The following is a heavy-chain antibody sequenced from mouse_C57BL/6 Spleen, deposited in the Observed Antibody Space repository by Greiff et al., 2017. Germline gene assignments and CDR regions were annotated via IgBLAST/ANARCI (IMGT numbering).Heavy chain of an antibody. D-gene: IGHD2-1*01. CDR3: ANGKKVFFDY. Sequence: QVQLQQPGAELVRPGSSVNLSCKASGYTFTSYWMDWVKQRPGQGLEWIGNIYPSDSETHYNQKFKDKATLTVDKSSSTAYMQLSSLTSEDSAVYFCANGKKVFFDYWGQGTTLTVSS. J-gene: IGHJ2*01. CDR2: IYPSDSET. CDR1: GYTFTSYW. V-gene: IGHV1-61*01.